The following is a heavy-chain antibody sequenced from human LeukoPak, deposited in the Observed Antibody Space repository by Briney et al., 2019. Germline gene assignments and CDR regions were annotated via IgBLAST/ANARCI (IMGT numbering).Heavy chain of an antibody. J-gene: IGHJ4*02. D-gene: IGHD3-10*01. CDR3: AKDSGVTRQFDY. CDR2: IRYDGSNK. V-gene: IGHV3-30*02. Sequence: GGSLRLSCAASGSTFSSYAMSWVRQAPGKGLEWVAFIRYDGSNKYYADSVKGRFTISRDNSKNTLYLQMNSLRAEDTAVYYCAKDSGVTRQFDYWGQGTLVTVSS. CDR1: GSTFSSYA.